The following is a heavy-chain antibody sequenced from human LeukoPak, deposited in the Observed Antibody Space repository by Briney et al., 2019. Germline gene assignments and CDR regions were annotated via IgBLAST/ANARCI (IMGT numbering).Heavy chain of an antibody. V-gene: IGHV1-69*04. J-gene: IGHJ4*02. Sequence: SVKVSCKASGGTFSSYAISWVRQAPGQGLEWMGRIIPILGIANYAQKFQGGVTITADKSTSTAYMELSSLRSEDTAVYYCAREDTAMAHIHYFDYWGQGTLVTVSS. CDR3: AREDTAMAHIHYFDY. CDR1: GGTFSSYA. CDR2: IIPILGIA. D-gene: IGHD5-18*01.